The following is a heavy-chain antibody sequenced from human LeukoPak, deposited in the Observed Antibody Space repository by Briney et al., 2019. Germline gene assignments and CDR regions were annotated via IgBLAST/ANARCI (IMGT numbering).Heavy chain of an antibody. D-gene: IGHD3-3*02. V-gene: IGHV1-3*04. CDR3: ARDRSSFSYAFDI. Sequence: ASVKVSCKASGYTFTTYAIHWVRQAPGQRLEWMGWISTYNDDRKYSPKFQGTVTITTDTSATTAYLELSSLRSEDTAVYNCARDRSSFSYAFDIWGQGTMVTVSS. CDR2: ISTYNDDR. CDR1: GYTFTTYA. J-gene: IGHJ3*02.